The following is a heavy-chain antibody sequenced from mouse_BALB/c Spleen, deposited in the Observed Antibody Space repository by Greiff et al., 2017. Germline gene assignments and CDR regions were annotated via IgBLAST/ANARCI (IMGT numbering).Heavy chain of an antibody. CDR1: GFTFSNYW. Sequence: EVKVVESGGGLVQPGGSMKLSCVASGFTFSNYWMNWVRQSPEKGLEWVAEIRLKSNNYATHYAESVKGRFTISRDDSKSSVYLQMNNLRAEDTGIYYCTRDGYESLDAMDYWGQGTSVTVSS. J-gene: IGHJ4*01. CDR3: TRDGYESLDAMDY. D-gene: IGHD2-2*01. V-gene: IGHV6-6*02. CDR2: IRLKSNNYAT.